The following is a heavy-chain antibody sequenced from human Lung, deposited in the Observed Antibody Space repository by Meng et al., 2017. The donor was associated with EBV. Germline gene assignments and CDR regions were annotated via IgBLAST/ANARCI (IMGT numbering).Heavy chain of an antibody. CDR1: GDSVSSNSAA. CDR2: TYYRTKWYN. CDR3: ASSRPLAGNWNYHY. V-gene: IGHV6-1*01. Sequence: QVQRQRYGTGLLKPSQSLSLTCAITGDSVSSNSAAWNWIRQSPSRGLEWLGRTYYRTKWYNDYAVSVKSRITINPDTSKNQFSLQLNSVTPEDTAVYYCASSRPLAGNWNYHYWGQGTLVTVSS. D-gene: IGHD1-7*01. J-gene: IGHJ4*02.